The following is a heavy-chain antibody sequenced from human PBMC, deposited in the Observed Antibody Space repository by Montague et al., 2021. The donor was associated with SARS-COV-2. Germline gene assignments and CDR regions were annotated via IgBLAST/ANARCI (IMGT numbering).Heavy chain of an antibody. CDR2: TNHSGST. CDR1: GGSFSNYY. J-gene: IGHJ5*02. D-gene: IGHD4-17*01. Sequence: SETLSLTCAVYGGSFSNYYWSWIRQPPGKGLEWIGETNHSGSTNYNPSLKSRVTISVDTSKNQFSLKLSYVTAADTAVYYCARGGTVTTFFAPKRTRGYNWFDPGAKGTLVPVSS. CDR3: ARGGTVTTFFAPKRTRGYNWFDP. V-gene: IGHV4-34*01.